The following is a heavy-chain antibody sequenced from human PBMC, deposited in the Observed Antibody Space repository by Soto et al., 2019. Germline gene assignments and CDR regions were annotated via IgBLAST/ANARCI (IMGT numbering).Heavy chain of an antibody. CDR1: GYTFTGYY. Sequence: GASVKVSCKASGYTFTGYYMHWVRQAPGQGLEWMGWINPNSGGTNYAQKFQGWVTMTRDTSISTAYMELSRLRSDDTAVYYCARGLGYCSSTSCPRWFDPWGQGTLVT. J-gene: IGHJ5*02. V-gene: IGHV1-2*04. CDR3: ARGLGYCSSTSCPRWFDP. D-gene: IGHD2-2*03. CDR2: INPNSGGT.